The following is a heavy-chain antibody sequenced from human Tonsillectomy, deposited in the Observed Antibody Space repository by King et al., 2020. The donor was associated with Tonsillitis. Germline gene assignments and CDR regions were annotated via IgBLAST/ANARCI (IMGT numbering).Heavy chain of an antibody. CDR2: IYHSGST. J-gene: IGHJ3*02. Sequence: VQLQESGPGLVKPSGTLSLTCAVSGGSISSSNWWSWVRQPPGKGLEWIGEIYHSGSTNYNPSLKSRVTISVDKSKNHFSLKLSSVTAADTAVYYCARSNRIFDNNGYYLGSAFDIWGQGTMVTVSS. V-gene: IGHV4-4*02. D-gene: IGHD3-22*01. CDR3: ARSNRIFDNNGYYLGSAFDI. CDR1: GGSISSSNW.